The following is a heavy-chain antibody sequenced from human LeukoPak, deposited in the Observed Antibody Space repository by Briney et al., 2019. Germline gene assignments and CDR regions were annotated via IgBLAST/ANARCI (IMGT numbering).Heavy chain of an antibody. J-gene: IGHJ4*02. D-gene: IGHD3-16*01. CDR1: GGSFSGYY. Sequence: SETLSLTCAVYGGSFSGYYWSWIRQPPGKGLEWIGEINHSGSTNYNPSLKSRVTISVDTSKNQFSLKLSSVTAADTAVYYCARDLGRQKPGGYLDYWGQETLVTFSS. CDR3: ARDLGRQKPGGYLDY. V-gene: IGHV4-34*01. CDR2: INHSGST.